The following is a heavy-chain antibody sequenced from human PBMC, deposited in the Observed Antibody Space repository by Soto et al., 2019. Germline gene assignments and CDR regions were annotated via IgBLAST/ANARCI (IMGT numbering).Heavy chain of an antibody. V-gene: IGHV1-8*01. CDR3: ARGVAAAASARYYGMDV. Sequence: AASVKVSCKASGYTFTSYDINWVRQATGQGLEWMGWMNPNSGNTGYAQKFQGRVTMTRNTSISTAYMELSSLRSEDTAVYYCARGVAAAASARYYGMDVWGQGTTVTVSS. D-gene: IGHD6-13*01. CDR2: MNPNSGNT. J-gene: IGHJ6*02. CDR1: GYTFTSYD.